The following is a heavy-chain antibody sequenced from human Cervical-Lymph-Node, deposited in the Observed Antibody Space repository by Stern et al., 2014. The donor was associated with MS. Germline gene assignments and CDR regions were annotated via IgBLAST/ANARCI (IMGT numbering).Heavy chain of an antibody. D-gene: IGHD5-18*01. V-gene: IGHV3-30*18. J-gene: IGHJ4*02. Sequence: VHLVESGGGVVQPGRSLRLSCAASGFTFSSYGMHWVRQAPGKGLEWVAVISYDGSNKYYADSVKGRFTISRDNSKNTLYLQMNSLRAEDTAVYYCAKEGYSYGYFDYWGQGTLFTVSS. CDR1: GFTFSSYG. CDR2: ISYDGSNK. CDR3: AKEGYSYGYFDY.